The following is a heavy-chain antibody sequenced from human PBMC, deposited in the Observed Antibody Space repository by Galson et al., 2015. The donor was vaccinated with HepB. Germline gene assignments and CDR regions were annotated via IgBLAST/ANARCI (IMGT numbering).Heavy chain of an antibody. CDR3: AKGTTNIDY. D-gene: IGHD1-1*01. CDR1: GFTFSSLG. CDR2: IGVNAGNT. V-gene: IGHV3-23*01. J-gene: IGHJ4*02. Sequence: SLRLSCAASGFTFSSLGMTWVRQAPGKGLECVSAIGVNAGNTDYADSVKGRFTISRDNSKNMLYLQMNNLRAEDTAVYHCAKGTTNIDYWGQGTLVTVSS.